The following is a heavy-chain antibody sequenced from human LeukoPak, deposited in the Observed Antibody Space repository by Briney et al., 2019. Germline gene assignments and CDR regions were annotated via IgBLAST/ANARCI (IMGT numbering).Heavy chain of an antibody. CDR2: ISGSGSST. D-gene: IGHD1-26*01. J-gene: IGHJ4*02. CDR3: AKAPGLVSGSSFDY. Sequence: GGSLRLSCAASGFSFSHFGMSWVRQAPGKGLEWVSAISGSGSSTFYPDSVKGRFTISRDNSKNTLYLQMNSLRAEDTAVYYCAKAPGLVSGSSFDYWGQGTLVTVSS. CDR1: GFSFSHFG. V-gene: IGHV3-23*01.